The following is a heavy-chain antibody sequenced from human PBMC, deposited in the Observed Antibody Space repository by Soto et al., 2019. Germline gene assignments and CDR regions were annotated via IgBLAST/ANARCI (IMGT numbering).Heavy chain of an antibody. CDR2: IYYSGST. CDR1: GGSISSYY. Sequence: PSETLSLTCTVSGGSISSYYWSWIRQPPGKGLEWIGYIYYSGSTNYNPSLKSRVTISVDTSKNQFSLKLSSVTAADTAVYYCARVNYSYDHFRFDPWGQGTLVTVSS. CDR3: ARVNYSYDHFRFDP. V-gene: IGHV4-59*01. J-gene: IGHJ5*02. D-gene: IGHD5-18*01.